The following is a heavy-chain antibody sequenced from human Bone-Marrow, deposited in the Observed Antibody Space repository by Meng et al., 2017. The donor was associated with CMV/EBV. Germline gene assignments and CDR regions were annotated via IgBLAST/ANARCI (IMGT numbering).Heavy chain of an antibody. Sequence: GGSLRLSCVASGFTFSSHNMNWVRQAPGKGLEWVSYISAGGSYISYADSVKGRFTISRDDAKNLLFLRMNSLRVEDTAVYYCARETSGWPHIDYWGQGTLVTVSS. CDR2: ISAGGSYI. J-gene: IGHJ4*02. V-gene: IGHV3-21*06. CDR1: GFTFSSHN. D-gene: IGHD6-19*01. CDR3: ARETSGWPHIDY.